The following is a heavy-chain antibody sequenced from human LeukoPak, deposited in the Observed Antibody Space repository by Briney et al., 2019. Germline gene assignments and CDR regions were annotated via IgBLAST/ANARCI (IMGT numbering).Heavy chain of an antibody. Sequence: GGSLRLSCAASGFTFSSYWMSWVRQAPGKGLEWVANIKQDGSEKYYVDSVKGRFTISRDNAKNSLYLQMNSLRAEDTAVYYCARDPYYDFWSGYYGADYGMDVWAKGPRSPSP. CDR2: IKQDGSEK. J-gene: IGHJ6*02. CDR3: ARDPYYDFWSGYYGADYGMDV. CDR1: GFTFSSYW. D-gene: IGHD3-3*01. V-gene: IGHV3-7*03.